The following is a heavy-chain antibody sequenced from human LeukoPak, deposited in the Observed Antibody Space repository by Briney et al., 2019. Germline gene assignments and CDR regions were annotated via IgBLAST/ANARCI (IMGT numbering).Heavy chain of an antibody. CDR3: AREKCSGASCYSTVDY. V-gene: IGHV3-30-3*01. D-gene: IGHD2-15*01. J-gene: IGHJ4*02. Sequence: PGGSLRLSCATSGFTFSRCAMYWVRQAPGKGLEWVALMSDDGSNKYYVDSVGRFTISRDNSKNTVYLQMNSLRVEDTAMYYCAREKCSGASCYSTVDYWGQGTLVTVSS. CDR1: GFTFSRCA. CDR2: MSDDGSNK.